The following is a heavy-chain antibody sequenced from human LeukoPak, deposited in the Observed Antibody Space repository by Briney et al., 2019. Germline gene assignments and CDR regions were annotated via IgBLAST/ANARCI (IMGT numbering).Heavy chain of an antibody. D-gene: IGHD3-10*01. Sequence: SETLSLTCTVSGGYISSTSNYWGWVRQPPGKGLEWIATIHYTGDTYYNPSLKSRGTISLDTTKNQFSLKLTSVTAADTAVYYCARGRGEGRGISMVRGVRAPSYNWFDPWGHGTPVIVSS. CDR3: ARGRGEGRGISMVRGVRAPSYNWFDP. J-gene: IGHJ5*02. CDR2: IHYTGDT. V-gene: IGHV4-39*07. CDR1: GGYISSTSNY.